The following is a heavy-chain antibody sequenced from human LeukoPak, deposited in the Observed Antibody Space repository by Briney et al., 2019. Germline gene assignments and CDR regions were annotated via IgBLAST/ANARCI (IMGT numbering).Heavy chain of an antibody. CDR3: ATQIVVVPAANGIFDY. CDR1: GYTFTGYY. D-gene: IGHD2-2*01. V-gene: IGHV1-2*02. J-gene: IGHJ4*02. CDR2: INPNSGGT. Sequence: ASVKVSCKASGYTFTGYYMHWVRQAPGQGLEWMGWINPNSGGTNYAQKFQGRVTMTRDTSISTAYMELSRLRSDDTAVYYCATQIVVVPAANGIFDYWGQGTLVTVSS.